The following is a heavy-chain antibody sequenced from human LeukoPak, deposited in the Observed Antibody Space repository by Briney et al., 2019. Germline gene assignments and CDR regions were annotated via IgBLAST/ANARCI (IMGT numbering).Heavy chain of an antibody. V-gene: IGHV3-33*01. CDR3: ARVSFDGWFDP. Sequence: GGSLRLSCAASGFTFSRYGMHWVRQAPGKGLEWVAVIWYDGSNKYYADSVKGRFTISRDNSKNTLYLQMNSLRAEDTAVYYCARVSFDGWFDPWGQGTLVTVSS. D-gene: IGHD5-24*01. J-gene: IGHJ5*02. CDR1: GFTFSRYG. CDR2: IWYDGSNK.